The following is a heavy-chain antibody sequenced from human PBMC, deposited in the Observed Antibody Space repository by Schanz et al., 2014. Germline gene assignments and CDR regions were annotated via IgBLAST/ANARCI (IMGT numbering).Heavy chain of an antibody. D-gene: IGHD5-12*01. J-gene: IGHJ4*02. CDR2: ISSSGTSI. Sequence: EVQLVESGGGVEQPGGSLRLSCATSGFTFITYTMNWVRQTPGKGLEWVSFISSSGTSIYYADSVKGRFTISRDNAKNSLYLQMNSLRAEDTAVYYCARSRGFDSIFDFWGRGTLVTVSS. CDR1: GFTFITYT. V-gene: IGHV3-48*01. CDR3: ARSRGFDSIFDF.